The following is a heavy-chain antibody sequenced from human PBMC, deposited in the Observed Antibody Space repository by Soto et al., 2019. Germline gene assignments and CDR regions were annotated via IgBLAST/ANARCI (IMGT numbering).Heavy chain of an antibody. CDR3: ARERSGDYFDY. CDR1: GGTFSSYA. CDR2: IIPIFGSA. D-gene: IGHD3-3*01. V-gene: IGHV1-69*13. Sequence: ASVKVSCKASGGTFSSYAISWVRQAPGQGLEWMGGIIPIFGSANYAQKFQGRVTITADESTSTAYMELSSLRSEDTAVYYCARERSGDYFDYWGQGTLVTVSS. J-gene: IGHJ4*02.